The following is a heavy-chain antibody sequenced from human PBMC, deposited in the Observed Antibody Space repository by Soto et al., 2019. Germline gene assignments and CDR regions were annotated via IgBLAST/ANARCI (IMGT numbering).Heavy chain of an antibody. Sequence: SETLSLTCSVSGGSISSDYWSWIRQPPGKGLEWIGYIYYSGSTNYNPSLKSRVTISLDTSKNQFSLKLSSVTAADTAVYYCARDTGGRFDYWGQGTLVTVSS. D-gene: IGHD2-8*02. CDR1: GGSISSDY. CDR2: IYYSGST. CDR3: ARDTGGRFDY. V-gene: IGHV4-59*01. J-gene: IGHJ4*02.